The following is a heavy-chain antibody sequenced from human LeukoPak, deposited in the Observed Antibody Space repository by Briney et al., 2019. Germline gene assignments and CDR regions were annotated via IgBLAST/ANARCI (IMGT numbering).Heavy chain of an antibody. CDR3: ARHVAFEVRGTGASDI. J-gene: IGHJ3*02. V-gene: IGHV4-59*08. Sequence: SETLSLTCTVSGGSISSYYWSWIRQPPGKGLEWIGYIYYSGSSNQNPSLKSRVTISVDTSKNQFSLKLSSVTAADTAVYYCARHVAFEVRGTGASDIWGQGTMVTVSS. D-gene: IGHD3-10*01. CDR1: GGSISSYY. CDR2: IYYSGSS.